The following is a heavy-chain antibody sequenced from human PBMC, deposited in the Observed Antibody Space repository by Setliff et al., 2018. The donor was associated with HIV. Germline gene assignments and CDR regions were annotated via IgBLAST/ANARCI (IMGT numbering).Heavy chain of an antibody. CDR3: ARARSCSGGTCLIYYYYYYGMDV. CDR2: IVDSGAM. D-gene: IGHD3-16*01. V-gene: IGHV4-34*12. Sequence: SETLSLTCDVYGGSLDNYYWTWMRQAPGKGLEWIGEIVDSGAMFYNSSLQSRVTISLDTPRKRFSLKLRSVTAADTAVYYCARARSCSGGTCLIYYYYYYGMDVWGQGTTVTVSS. CDR1: GGSLDNYY. J-gene: IGHJ6*02.